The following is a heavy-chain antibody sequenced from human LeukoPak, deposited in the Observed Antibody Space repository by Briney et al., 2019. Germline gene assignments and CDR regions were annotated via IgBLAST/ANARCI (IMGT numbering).Heavy chain of an antibody. J-gene: IGHJ4*02. V-gene: IGHV4-59*01. CDR2: IYYSGST. D-gene: IGHD4-17*01. Sequence: SETLSLTCTVSGGSISSYYWSWIRQPPGKGLEWIGYIYYSGSTNYNPSLKSRVTISVDTSKNQFSLKLSSVTAADTAVYYCARDLDDYGDYGAFDYWGQGTLVTVSS. CDR3: ARDLDDYGDYGAFDY. CDR1: GGSISSYY.